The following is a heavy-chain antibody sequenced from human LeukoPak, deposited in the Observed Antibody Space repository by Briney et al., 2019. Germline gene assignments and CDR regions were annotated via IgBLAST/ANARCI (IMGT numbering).Heavy chain of an antibody. CDR2: IYISGST. CDR3: VRGARAARNWFDP. J-gene: IGHJ5*02. V-gene: IGHV4-4*07. CDR1: GGSMSGYY. Sequence: SEALSLTCTVSGGSMSGYYWSWIRQPAGKGLEWIGRIYISGSTNYNPSLKSRVTMSVDTSKNQVSLKMSSVTAADTAVYYCVRGARAARNWFDPWGQGTLVTVAS. D-gene: IGHD6-13*01.